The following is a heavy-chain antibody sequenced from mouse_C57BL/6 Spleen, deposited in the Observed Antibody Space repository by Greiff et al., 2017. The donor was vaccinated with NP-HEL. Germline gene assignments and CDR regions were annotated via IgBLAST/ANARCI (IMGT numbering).Heavy chain of an antibody. V-gene: IGHV1-69*01. CDR3: ARSMRGYDAMDY. CDR1: GYTFTSYW. CDR2: IDPSDSYT. J-gene: IGHJ4*01. Sequence: QVQLQQPGAELVMPGASVKLSCKASGYTFTSYWMHWVKQRPGQGLEWIGEIDPSDSYTNYNQKFKGKSTLTVDKSSSPAYMQLSSLTSEDSAVYYCARSMRGYDAMDYWGQGTSVTVSS.